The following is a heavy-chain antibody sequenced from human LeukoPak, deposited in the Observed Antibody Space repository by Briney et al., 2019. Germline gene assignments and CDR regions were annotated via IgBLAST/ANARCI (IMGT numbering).Heavy chain of an antibody. CDR3: ASDIVVVPAAMGSYYYYGMVV. Sequence: PSETLSLTCAVYGGSFSGYYWSWIRQPPGKGLEWIGEINHSGSTNYNPSLKSRVTISVDTSKNQFSLKLSSVTAADTAVYYCASDIVVVPAAMGSYYYYGMVVWGQGTTVTVSS. CDR2: INHSGST. V-gene: IGHV4-34*01. CDR1: GGSFSGYY. D-gene: IGHD2-2*01. J-gene: IGHJ6*02.